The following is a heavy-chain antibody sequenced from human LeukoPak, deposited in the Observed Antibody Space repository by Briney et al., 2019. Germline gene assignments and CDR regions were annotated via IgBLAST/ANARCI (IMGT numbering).Heavy chain of an antibody. J-gene: IGHJ5*02. CDR2: TYYRSTWYN. Sequence: SQTHSLTCAISGDSVSSNSVTWNWIRQSPSRGLEWLGRTYYRSTWYNDYAVSVRGRITVNPDTSKNQFSLHLNSVTPEDTAVYYCARRLTQYDCFDPWGQGILVTVSS. D-gene: IGHD2-2*01. CDR3: ARRLTQYDCFDP. CDR1: GDSVSSNSVT. V-gene: IGHV6-1*01.